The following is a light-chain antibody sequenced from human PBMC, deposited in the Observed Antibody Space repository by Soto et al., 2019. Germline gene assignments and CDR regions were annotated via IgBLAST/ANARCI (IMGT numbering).Light chain of an antibody. V-gene: IGKV1-6*01. CDR3: LQDYTYPWT. Sequence: IQMTQSPSSLSASVGDRVTITCRASQGIRSDLGWFQQKPGKAPKLLISATSILQSGVPSRFRGSGSGTDFTLTISGLQPEDFESYYCLQDYTYPWTLGQGTKVDIK. CDR2: ATS. J-gene: IGKJ1*01. CDR1: QGIRSD.